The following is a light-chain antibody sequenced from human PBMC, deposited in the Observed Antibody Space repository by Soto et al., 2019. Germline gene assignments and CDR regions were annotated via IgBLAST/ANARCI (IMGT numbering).Light chain of an antibody. J-gene: IGLJ3*02. V-gene: IGLV2-8*01. CDR3: RSYAGTSVYVV. CDR1: SSDVGGYNY. Sequence: QSALTQPPSASGSPGQSVTISCTGTSSDVGGYNYVSWYQQHPGKAPKLIISEVTKRPSGVPDRFSGSKSGNTASLTVSGLQAEDEADYYCRSYAGTSVYVVFGGGTKLTVL. CDR2: EVT.